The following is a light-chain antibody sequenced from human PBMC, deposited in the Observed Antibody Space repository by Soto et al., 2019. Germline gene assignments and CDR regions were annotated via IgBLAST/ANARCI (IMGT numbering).Light chain of an antibody. CDR3: NSFTTTSTLI. CDR1: SSDVGGYNF. CDR2: EVT. Sequence: QSVLTQPASVSGSPGQSITISCSGTSSDVGGYNFVSWYQHHPGKAPKLVIYEVTNRPSGVSNRFSGSKSGNTASLTISGLQAEDEDDYYCNSFTTTSTLIFGAGTKLTVL. J-gene: IGLJ2*01. V-gene: IGLV2-14*01.